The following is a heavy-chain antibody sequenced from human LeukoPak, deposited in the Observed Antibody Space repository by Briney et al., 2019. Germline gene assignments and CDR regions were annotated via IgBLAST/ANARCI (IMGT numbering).Heavy chain of an antibody. CDR3: ATTRSDY. Sequence: SGGSLGLSCEAPGLPFSSYALSWVRQAPGKGLEWVSAISGSGGSTYYADSVKGRFTISRDNSKNTLYLQMNSLRAEDTAVYYCATTRSDYWGQGTLVTVSS. J-gene: IGHJ4*02. V-gene: IGHV3-23*01. CDR1: GLPFSSYA. D-gene: IGHD5-24*01. CDR2: ISGSGGST.